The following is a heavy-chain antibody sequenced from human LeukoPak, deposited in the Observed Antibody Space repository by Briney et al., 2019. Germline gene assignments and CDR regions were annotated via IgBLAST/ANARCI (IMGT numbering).Heavy chain of an antibody. CDR3: ARMDNVLLRSYFQH. V-gene: IGHV3-48*02. Sequence: GGSLRLSCAASGFTFSTYIMNWVRQAPGKGLEWVSYISSSSSTIYYAGSVKGRFTISRDNAKNSLYLQMNSLRDEDTAVYYCARMDNVLLRSYFQHWGQGTLVTVSS. CDR2: ISSSSSTI. CDR1: GFTFSTYI. J-gene: IGHJ1*01. D-gene: IGHD3-10*01.